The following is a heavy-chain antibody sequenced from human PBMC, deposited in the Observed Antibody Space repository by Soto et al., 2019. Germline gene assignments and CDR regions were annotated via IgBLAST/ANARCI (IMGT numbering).Heavy chain of an antibody. CDR3: ARDLLRYFDWPQTDY. CDR1: GYTFTSYA. CDR2: INAGNGNT. D-gene: IGHD3-9*01. J-gene: IGHJ4*02. V-gene: IGHV1-3*01. Sequence: GASVKVSCKASGYTFTSYAMHWVRQAPGQRLEWMGWINAGNGNTKYSQKFQGRVTITRDTSASTAYMELSSLRSEDTAVYYCARDLLRYFDWPQTDYWGQGTLVTVSS.